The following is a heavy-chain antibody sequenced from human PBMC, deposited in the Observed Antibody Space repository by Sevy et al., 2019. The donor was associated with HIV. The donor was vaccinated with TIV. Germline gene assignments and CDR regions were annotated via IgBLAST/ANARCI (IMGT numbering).Heavy chain of an antibody. CDR2: IYAGDSDT. CDR3: ARHAYYYDSSGYYYLDY. Sequence: GESLKISCKGSGYSFTSYWIGWVRQMPGKGLEWMGIIYAGDSDTRYSPSFQGQVTFSADKSISTAYLQWSSLKASDTAMYYCARHAYYYDSSGYYYLDYWGQGTLVTVSS. CDR1: GYSFTSYW. D-gene: IGHD3-22*01. J-gene: IGHJ4*02. V-gene: IGHV5-51*01.